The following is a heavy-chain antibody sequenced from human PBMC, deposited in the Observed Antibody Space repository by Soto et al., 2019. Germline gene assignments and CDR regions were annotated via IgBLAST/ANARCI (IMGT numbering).Heavy chain of an antibody. CDR3: ARDIVVIPPANGGYYFYAMEV. J-gene: IGHJ6*01. Sequence: SETLSLTCTFSVGSISSGGYYLSWIRQHPGKGLEWIGYIYNTGSTYYNPSLKSRVIISVDTSKTQFSLRLSSVTAADTAVYYFARDIVVIPPANGGYYFYAMEVLGQGTTVIVSS. CDR2: IYNTGST. V-gene: IGHV4-31*03. CDR1: VGSISSGGYY. D-gene: IGHD2-21*01.